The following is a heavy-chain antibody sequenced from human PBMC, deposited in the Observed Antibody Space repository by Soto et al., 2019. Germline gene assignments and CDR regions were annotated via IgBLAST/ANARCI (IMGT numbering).Heavy chain of an antibody. CDR2: NSFDGSNK. Sequence: QVHLVESGGGVVQPGRSLRLSCAASGFSFSSFGIHWVRQSQGKGLEWVAFNSFDGSNKYYADSVKGRLTISRDSSEKTIYLQMHSLRPEETAVYYCAKALGELAPESYDYWGQGTLVTVSS. CDR3: AKALGELAPESYDY. J-gene: IGHJ4*02. V-gene: IGHV3-30*18. CDR1: GFSFSSFG. D-gene: IGHD1-7*01.